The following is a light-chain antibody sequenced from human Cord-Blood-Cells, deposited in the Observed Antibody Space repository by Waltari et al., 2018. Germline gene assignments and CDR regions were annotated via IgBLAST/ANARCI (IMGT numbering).Light chain of an antibody. CDR1: QGISSY. Sequence: ALRLPQSLSSFSAPTGDRVPITCRASQGISSYLAWYQQKPGKAPKLLIYAASTLQSGVPSRFICSGSGTDFTLTISCLQSEDFATYYCQQYYSYPLTFGGGTKVEIK. CDR3: QQYYSYPLT. V-gene: IGKV1-8*01. CDR2: AAS. J-gene: IGKJ4*01.